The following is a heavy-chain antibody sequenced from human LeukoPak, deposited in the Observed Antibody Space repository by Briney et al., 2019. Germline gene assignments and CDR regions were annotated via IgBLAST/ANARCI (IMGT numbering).Heavy chain of an antibody. J-gene: IGHJ6*02. Sequence: SETLSLTCTVSGGSIRSGGYYWSWIRQHPGKGLEWIGYIYYSGSTYYNPSLKSRVTISVDTSKNQFSLKLSSVTAADTAVYYCARDYRQGLYYGMDVWGQGTTVTVSS. V-gene: IGHV4-31*03. CDR2: IYYSGST. CDR3: ARDYRQGLYYGMDV. CDR1: GGSIRSGGYY.